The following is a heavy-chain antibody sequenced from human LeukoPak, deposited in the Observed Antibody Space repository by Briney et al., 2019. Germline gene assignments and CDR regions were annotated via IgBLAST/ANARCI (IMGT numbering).Heavy chain of an antibody. D-gene: IGHD3-22*01. CDR3: ARGDSRYYYDSSGYYSFDY. Sequence: VASVKVSCKASGGTSSSYAISWVRQAPGQGLEWMGGIIPIFGTANYAQKFQGRVTITADESTSTAYMELSSLRSEDTAVYYCARGDSRYYYDSSGYYSFDYWGQGTLVTVSS. CDR1: GGTSSSYA. CDR2: IIPIFGTA. J-gene: IGHJ4*02. V-gene: IGHV1-69*13.